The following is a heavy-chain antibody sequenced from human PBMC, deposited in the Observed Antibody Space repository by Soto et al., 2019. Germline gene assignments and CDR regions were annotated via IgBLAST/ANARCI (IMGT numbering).Heavy chain of an antibody. V-gene: IGHV3-74*01. Sequence: HPEGALRVSCAASRVIFNSYWMHWVRQAPGKGLVWVSRINSDGSNTTYADSVKGRFTISRDNAKNTLYLQMNSLRAEDTGVYYCVRAFGEVGSMPVFDICGLVTMLAV. CDR1: RVIFNSYW. CDR2: INSDGSNT. CDR3: VRAFGEVGSMPVFDI. D-gene: IGHD3-10*01. J-gene: IGHJ3*02.